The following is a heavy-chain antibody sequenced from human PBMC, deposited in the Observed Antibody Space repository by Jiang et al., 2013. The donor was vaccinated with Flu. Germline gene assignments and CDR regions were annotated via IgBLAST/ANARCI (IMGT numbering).Heavy chain of an antibody. CDR1: GFTFSSYA. CDR2: ISYDGSNK. D-gene: IGHD1-26*01. V-gene: IGHV3-30-3*01. CDR3: ARDEGYSGSYYFDY. J-gene: IGHJ4*02. Sequence: AASGFTFSSYAMHWVRQAPGKGLEWVAVISYDGSNKYYADSVKGRFTISRDNSKNTLYLQMNSLRAEDTAVYYCARDEGYSGSYYFDYWGQGTLVTVSS.